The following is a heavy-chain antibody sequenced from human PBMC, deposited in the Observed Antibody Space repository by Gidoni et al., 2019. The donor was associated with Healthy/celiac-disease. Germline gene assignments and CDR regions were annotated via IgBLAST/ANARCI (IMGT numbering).Heavy chain of an antibody. Sequence: EVQLLESGGGLVQPGGSLRLSCAASGFTFSSYAMSWVRQAPGKGLEWVSAISGSGGSTYYADSVKGRFTISRDNSKNTLYLQMNSLRAEDTAVYYCAKPDRTYYDFWSGYYPYYYYGMDVWGQGTTVTVSS. CDR3: AKPDRTYYDFWSGYYPYYYYGMDV. CDR2: ISGSGGST. V-gene: IGHV3-23*01. CDR1: GFTFSSYA. D-gene: IGHD3-3*01. J-gene: IGHJ6*02.